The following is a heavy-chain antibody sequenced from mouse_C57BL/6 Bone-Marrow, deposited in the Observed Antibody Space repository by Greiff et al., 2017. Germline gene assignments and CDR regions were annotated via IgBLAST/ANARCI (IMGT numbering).Heavy chain of an antibody. CDR2: ISSGSSTI. CDR3: ATNYYGSSWYFDV. CDR1: GFTFSDYG. J-gene: IGHJ1*03. V-gene: IGHV5-17*01. Sequence: DVQLVESGGGLVKPGGSLKLSCAASGFTFSDYGMHWVRQAPEKGLEWVAYISSGSSTIYYADTVKGRFTISRDNAKNTLFLQITSLRSEDTAMYYCATNYYGSSWYFDVWGTGTTVTVSS. D-gene: IGHD1-1*01.